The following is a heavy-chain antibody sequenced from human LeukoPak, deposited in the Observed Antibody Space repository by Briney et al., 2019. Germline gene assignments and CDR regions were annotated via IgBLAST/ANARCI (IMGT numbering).Heavy chain of an antibody. CDR2: IRQDGSEK. CDR1: GFTFSNYW. CDR3: ARSTAGLDY. J-gene: IGHJ4*02. Sequence: PGGSLRLSCAASGFTFSNYWMSWVRQAPGKGLEWVANIRQDGSEKYYVDSMRGRFTISRDNAKNSLYLQTSSLRAEDTAVYYCARSTAGLDYWGQGTLVTVSS. D-gene: IGHD1-1*01. V-gene: IGHV3-7*01.